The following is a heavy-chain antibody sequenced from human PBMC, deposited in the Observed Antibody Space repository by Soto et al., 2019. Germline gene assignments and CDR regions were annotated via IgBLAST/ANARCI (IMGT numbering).Heavy chain of an antibody. CDR1: GFTFSSYS. CDR2: ISSSSSTI. D-gene: IGHD3-9*01. Sequence: PGESLKISCAASGFTFSSYSMNWVRQAPGKGLEWVSYISSSSSTIYYADSVKGRFTISRDNAKNSLYLQMNSLRDEDTAVYYCARGPQIKYYDILTGYYPLPFDYWGQGTLVTVSS. V-gene: IGHV3-48*02. CDR3: ARGPQIKYYDILTGYYPLPFDY. J-gene: IGHJ4*02.